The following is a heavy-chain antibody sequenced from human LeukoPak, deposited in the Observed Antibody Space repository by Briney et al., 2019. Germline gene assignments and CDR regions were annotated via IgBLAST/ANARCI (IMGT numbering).Heavy chain of an antibody. J-gene: IGHJ5*02. V-gene: IGHV6-1*01. CDR1: GDSVSSNSVT. CDR3: ARRLTQYDCFDP. Sequence: SQTLSLICAISGDSVSSNSVTWNWIRQSPSRGLEWLGKTYYRSTWYNDYAVSVRGRITVNPDTSKNQFSLHLNSVTPEDAAVYYCARRLTQYDCFDPWGQGILVTVSS. CDR2: TYYRSTWYN. D-gene: IGHD2-2*01.